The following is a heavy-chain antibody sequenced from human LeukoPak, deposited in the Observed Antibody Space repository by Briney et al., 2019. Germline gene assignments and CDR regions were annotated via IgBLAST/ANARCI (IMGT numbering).Heavy chain of an antibody. D-gene: IGHD1-26*01. J-gene: IGHJ6*02. CDR2: ISGSGGST. CDR3: ARGSTPAYYYGMDV. CDR1: GFTFSSYA. V-gene: IGHV3-23*01. Sequence: GGSLRLSCAASGFTFSSYAMSWVRQAPGKGLEWVSAISGSGGSTYYADSVKGRLTISRDNAKNSLYLQMNSLRAEDTAVYYCARGSTPAYYYGMDVWGQGTTVTVSS.